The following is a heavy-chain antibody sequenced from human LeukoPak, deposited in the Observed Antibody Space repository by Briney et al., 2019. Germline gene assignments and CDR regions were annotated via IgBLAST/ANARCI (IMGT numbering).Heavy chain of an antibody. J-gene: IGHJ3*02. CDR3: GALSTVTNGYNALDI. CDR1: GYSISSGYY. V-gene: IGHV4-38-2*02. D-gene: IGHD4-17*01. CDR2: IYHSGST. Sequence: PSETLSLTCTVSGYSISSGYYWGWIRQPPGKGLEWIGSIYHSGSTYYNPSLRSRGTISVDTSKNQFSLNLRSVTAADTAVYYCGALSTVTNGYNALDIWGQGTMVTVSS.